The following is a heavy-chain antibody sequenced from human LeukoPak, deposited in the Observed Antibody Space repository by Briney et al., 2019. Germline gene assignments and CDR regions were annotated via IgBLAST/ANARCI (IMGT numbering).Heavy chain of an antibody. J-gene: IGHJ4*02. CDR2: IYTSGST. D-gene: IGHD3-16*02. CDR1: GGSISSGSYY. V-gene: IGHV4-61*02. CDR3: ARLHDLGVWGSYRPFDY. Sequence: SQTLSLTCTVSGGSISSGSYYWSWIRQPAGKGLEWIGRIYTSGSTNYNPSLKSRVTISVDTPKNQFSLRLSSVTAADTAVYYCARLHDLGVWGSYRPFDYWGLGTLVTVSS.